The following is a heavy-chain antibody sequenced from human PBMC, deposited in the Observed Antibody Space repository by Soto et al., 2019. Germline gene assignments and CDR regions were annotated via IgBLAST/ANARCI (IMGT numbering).Heavy chain of an antibody. Sequence: QAQLQQWGAGLLKPSETLSLTCAVSDGSFSGYYWRWIRHPPGTGLEWIGEINHVGNTNYNPSLKSRVTISVDPAKKQFSLNLSSVTAADTAVYYCASGILGVGVAGTVAWFDPCGQGTLVTVSS. D-gene: IGHD6-19*01. CDR3: ASGILGVGVAGTVAWFDP. J-gene: IGHJ5*02. CDR2: INHVGNT. V-gene: IGHV4-34*01. CDR1: DGSFSGYY.